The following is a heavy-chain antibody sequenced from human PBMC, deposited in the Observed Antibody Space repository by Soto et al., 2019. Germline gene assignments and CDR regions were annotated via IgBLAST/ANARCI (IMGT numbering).Heavy chain of an antibody. V-gene: IGHV3-33*01. CDR2: IWYEGSNK. D-gene: IGHD3-10*01. Sequence: QVQLVESGGGVVQPGRSLRLSCAASGFVFSSYDMHWVRQAPGKGLEWVAGIWYEGSNKYYADSLKGRLTISRDNSKNTLSLQMKSLGVEDTAVYYCGRAIRVRGIMHFDNWGQGTQVTVSS. CDR1: GFVFSSYD. CDR3: GRAIRVRGIMHFDN. J-gene: IGHJ4*02.